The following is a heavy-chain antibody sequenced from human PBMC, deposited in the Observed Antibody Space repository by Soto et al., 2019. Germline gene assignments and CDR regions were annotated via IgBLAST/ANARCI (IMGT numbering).Heavy chain of an antibody. CDR2: IYPGDSDT. Sequence: GESLKISCKGSGYSFTSYWIGWVRQMPGKVLEWMGIIYPGDSDTRYSPSFQGQVTISADKSISTAYLQWSSLEASDTAMYYCATILVKYCSSTSCPPAFDYWGQGXLVTVSS. CDR3: ATILVKYCSSTSCPPAFDY. J-gene: IGHJ4*02. D-gene: IGHD2-2*01. CDR1: GYSFTSYW. V-gene: IGHV5-51*01.